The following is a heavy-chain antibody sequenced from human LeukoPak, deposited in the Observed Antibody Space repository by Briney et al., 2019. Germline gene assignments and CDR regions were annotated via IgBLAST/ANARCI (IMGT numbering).Heavy chain of an antibody. J-gene: IGHJ4*02. D-gene: IGHD6-13*01. CDR2: ISGGGSNM. Sequence: GGSLGLSCAASGFTFSSYAMNWVRQGPGKGLEWVSVISGGGSNMYYADSVKGRFTISRDNSKNTLYLQMNSLRAEDTAVYYCAKGDFFSITPVGIDYWGQGTLVTVSS. V-gene: IGHV3-23*01. CDR1: GFTFSSYA. CDR3: AKGDFFSITPVGIDY.